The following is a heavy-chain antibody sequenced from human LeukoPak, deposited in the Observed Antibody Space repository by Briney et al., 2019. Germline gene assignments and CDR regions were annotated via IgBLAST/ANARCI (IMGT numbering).Heavy chain of an antibody. V-gene: IGHV3-30-3*01. J-gene: IGHJ1*01. CDR2: ISYDGSNK. CDR1: GFTFSSYA. CDR3: ARTHDYGDRRGAEYFQH. D-gene: IGHD4-17*01. Sequence: GGSLRLSCAASGFTFSSYAMHWVRQAPGKGLEWVAVISYDGSNKYYADSVKCRFTISRDNSKNTLYLQMNSLRAEDTAVYYCARTHDYGDRRGAEYFQHWGQGTLVTVSS.